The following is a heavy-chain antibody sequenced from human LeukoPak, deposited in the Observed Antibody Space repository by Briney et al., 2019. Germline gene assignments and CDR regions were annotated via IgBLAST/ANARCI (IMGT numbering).Heavy chain of an antibody. J-gene: IGHJ1*01. D-gene: IGHD3-10*01. CDR2: IYYSGST. CDR3: ATIGRQRGY. CDR1: GFIFSSYG. V-gene: IGHV4-59*05. Sequence: PGGSLRLSCAASGFIFSSYGMHCVRQAPGKGLEWIGSIYYSGSTYYNPSLKSRVTISVDTSKNQFSLKLSSVTAAHTAVYYCATIGRQRGYWGQGNLVTVSS.